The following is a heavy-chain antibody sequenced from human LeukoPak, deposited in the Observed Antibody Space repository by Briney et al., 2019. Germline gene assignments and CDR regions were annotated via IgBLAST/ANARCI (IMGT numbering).Heavy chain of an antibody. CDR1: GGSISSYY. Sequence: KPSETLSLTCTVSGGSISSYYWSWIRQPPGKGLEWIGYIYYSGSTNYNPSLKSRVTISVDKSKNQFSLKLSSVTAADTAVYYCARRYGSGSYPGYFDYWGQGTLVTVSS. J-gene: IGHJ4*02. V-gene: IGHV4-59*12. D-gene: IGHD3-10*01. CDR2: IYYSGST. CDR3: ARRYGSGSYPGYFDY.